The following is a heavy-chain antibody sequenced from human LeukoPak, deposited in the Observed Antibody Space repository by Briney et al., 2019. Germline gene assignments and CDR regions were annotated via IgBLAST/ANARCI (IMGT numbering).Heavy chain of an antibody. D-gene: IGHD3-16*02. J-gene: IGHJ4*02. Sequence: GGSLRLSCAASGFTLSSYWMTWVRQAPGKGLEWVANIKQDGSEKYYVDSVKGRFTISRDNAKNSLYLQMNSLRAEDTAVYYCARLYDYVWGSYRHVFDYWGQGTLVTVSS. V-gene: IGHV3-7*01. CDR1: GFTLSSYW. CDR2: IKQDGSEK. CDR3: ARLYDYVWGSYRHVFDY.